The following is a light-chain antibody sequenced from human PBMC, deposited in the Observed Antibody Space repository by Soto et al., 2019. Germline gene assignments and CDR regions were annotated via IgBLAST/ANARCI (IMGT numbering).Light chain of an antibody. V-gene: IGLV2-14*02. Sequence: QSALTQPASVSGSPGQSITISCTGSNSDIGNYNIVSWYQQHPDKAPQLIIYEVTKRPSGVSNRFSGSKSGNTASLTISGLQAEDEGDYHCCSFTTTSTHVFGTGTKVTVL. J-gene: IGLJ1*01. CDR1: NSDIGNYNI. CDR3: CSFTTTSTHV. CDR2: EVT.